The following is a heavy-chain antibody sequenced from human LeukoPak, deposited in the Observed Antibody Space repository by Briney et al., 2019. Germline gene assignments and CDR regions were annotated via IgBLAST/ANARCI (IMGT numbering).Heavy chain of an antibody. CDR3: ARARDGYNYYYGMDV. V-gene: IGHV4-59*01. CDR2: IYYSGST. Sequence: SETLSLTCTVSGGSISSYYWSWIRQPPGKGLERIGYIYYSGSTNYNPSLKSRVTISVDTSKNQFSLKLSSVTAADTAVYYCARARDGYNYYYGMDVWGQGTTVTVSS. J-gene: IGHJ6*02. D-gene: IGHD5-24*01. CDR1: GGSISSYY.